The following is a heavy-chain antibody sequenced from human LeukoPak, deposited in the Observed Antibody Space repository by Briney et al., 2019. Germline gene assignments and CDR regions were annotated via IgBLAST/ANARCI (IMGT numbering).Heavy chain of an antibody. CDR1: GFTFSTSG. D-gene: IGHD1-1*01. J-gene: IGHJ4*02. CDR2: ISSRSNTI. Sequence: GGSLRLSCAASGFTFSTSGINWVRQAPEKGLEWISYISSRSNTIYYADSVKGRFTISRDNAKNSLCLQMNSLRAEDTAVYYCARDPTGTTGSWGQGTLVTVSS. CDR3: ARDPTGTTGS. V-gene: IGHV3-48*01.